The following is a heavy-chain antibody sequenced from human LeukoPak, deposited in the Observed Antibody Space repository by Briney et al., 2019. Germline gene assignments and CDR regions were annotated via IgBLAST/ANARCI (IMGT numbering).Heavy chain of an antibody. CDR2: TYYRSKWYS. CDR1: GDSFSSNNVA. D-gene: IGHD1-26*01. V-gene: IGHV6-1*01. CDR3: ARDSGSYDY. Sequence: SQTLSLTCAISGDSFSSNNVAWNWIRQSPSSGLEWLGRTYYRSKWYSDYSLSVRSRITINPDTSKNQFSLQLNSVIPEDTAVYYCARDSGSYDYWGQGTLVTVSS. J-gene: IGHJ4*02.